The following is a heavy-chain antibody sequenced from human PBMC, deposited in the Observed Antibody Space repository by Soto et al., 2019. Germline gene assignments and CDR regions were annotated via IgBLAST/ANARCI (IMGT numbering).Heavy chain of an antibody. J-gene: IGHJ6*02. Sequence: LRLSCAASGFTVSSNYMSWVRQAPGKGLEWVSVIYSGGSTYYADPVKGRFTISRDNSKNTLYLQMNSLRAEDTAVYYCARDGDSSWSINYYGMDVWGQGTTVTVSS. CDR1: GFTVSSNY. CDR2: IYSGGST. CDR3: ARDGDSSWSINYYGMDV. V-gene: IGHV3-53*01. D-gene: IGHD6-13*01.